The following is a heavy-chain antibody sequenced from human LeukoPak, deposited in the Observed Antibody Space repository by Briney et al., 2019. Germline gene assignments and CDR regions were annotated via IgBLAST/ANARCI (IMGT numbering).Heavy chain of an antibody. J-gene: IGHJ4*02. V-gene: IGHV4-4*02. CDR1: GFIVSSNY. D-gene: IGHD4-17*01. CDR2: IFQTGRT. Sequence: GSLRLSCAASGFIVSSNYMSWVRQPPGKGLEWIGEIFQTGRTSYNPSLKSRVTISLDKSRNQFSLDLSSVTAADTAVYYCARVPAFFYGDYWTSSNSFDYWGQGTLVTVSS. CDR3: ARVPAFFYGDYWTSSNSFDY.